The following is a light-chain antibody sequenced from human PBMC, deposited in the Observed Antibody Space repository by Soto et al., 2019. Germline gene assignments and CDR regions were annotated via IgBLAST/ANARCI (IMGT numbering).Light chain of an antibody. CDR3: SSHTTSNTLV. Sequence: QSALTQPASVSGSPGQSITISCTGTSSDVGAYNFVSWYQQHPGKAPKLMIYDVTNRPSGVSSRFSGSKSGNTASLAISGLQAEDEADYYCSSHTTSNTLVFGGGTKLTVL. J-gene: IGLJ2*01. CDR2: DVT. V-gene: IGLV2-14*03. CDR1: SSDVGAYNF.